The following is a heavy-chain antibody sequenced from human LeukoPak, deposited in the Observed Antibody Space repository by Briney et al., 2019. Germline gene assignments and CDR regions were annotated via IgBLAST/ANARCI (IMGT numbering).Heavy chain of an antibody. V-gene: IGHV5-51*01. D-gene: IGHD6-19*01. J-gene: IGHJ4*02. Sequence: GESLKTSCKGSGYSLTSYWIGWVRQLPGKGLEWMGIIYPGDSDTRYSPSFQGQVTISADKSISTAYLQWSSLKASDTAMYYCARRREQWLGRSFDYWGQGTLVTVSS. CDR3: ARRREQWLGRSFDY. CDR2: IYPGDSDT. CDR1: GYSLTSYW.